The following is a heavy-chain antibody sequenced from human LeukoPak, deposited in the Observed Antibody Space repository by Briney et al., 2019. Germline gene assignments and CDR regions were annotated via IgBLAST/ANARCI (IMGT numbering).Heavy chain of an antibody. CDR1: GFTFSSYA. V-gene: IGHV3-23*01. CDR2: ISGSGGST. CDR3: ASISGWSNGDFDY. J-gene: IGHJ4*02. D-gene: IGHD6-13*01. Sequence: GGSLRLSCAASGFTFSSYAMSWVRQAPGKGLEWVSAISGSGGSTYYADSVKGRFTISRDNSKNTLYLQKNSLRAEDTAVYYCASISGWSNGDFDYWGQGTLVTVSS.